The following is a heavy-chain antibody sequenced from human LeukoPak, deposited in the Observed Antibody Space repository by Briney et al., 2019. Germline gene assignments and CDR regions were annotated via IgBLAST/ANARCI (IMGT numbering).Heavy chain of an antibody. CDR2: ISAYNGNT. CDR3: ARDRAGIAAAGSFDY. D-gene: IGHD6-13*01. CDR1: GYTFTSYG. J-gene: IGHJ4*02. Sequence: ASVKVSCKASGYTFTSYGISWVRQAPGQGLEWVGWISAYNGNTNYAQKLQGRVTMTTDTSTSTAYMGLRSLRSDDTAVYYCARDRAGIAAAGSFDYWGQGTLVTVSS. V-gene: IGHV1-18*01.